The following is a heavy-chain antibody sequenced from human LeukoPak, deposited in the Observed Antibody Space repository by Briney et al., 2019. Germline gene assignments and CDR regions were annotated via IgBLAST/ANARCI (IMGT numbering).Heavy chain of an antibody. V-gene: IGHV3-23*01. CDR1: GITLSNYA. CDR2: ISGSGGGT. J-gene: IGHJ4*02. Sequence: QSGGSLRLSCAVSGITLSNYAMTWVRQAPGKGLEWVAGISGSGGGTNYADSVKGRFTISRDNYKNTLYLQMNSLGAEDAAVYFCAKRGVVIRVILVGFHKEAYYFDSWGQGALVTVPS. CDR3: AKRGVVIRVILVGFHKEAYYFDS. D-gene: IGHD3-22*01.